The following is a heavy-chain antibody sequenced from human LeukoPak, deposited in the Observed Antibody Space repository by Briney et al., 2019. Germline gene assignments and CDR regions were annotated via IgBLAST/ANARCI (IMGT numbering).Heavy chain of an antibody. Sequence: SETLSLTCSVSGGSISSYYWNWIRQPPGKGLEWIGYIYAFGSSKYSPSLKSRVTISVDTSKNQFSLKLSSVTAADTAVYYCVRAYYYGSGGNQPVPDYWGQGTLVTVTS. CDR2: IYAFGSS. J-gene: IGHJ4*02. CDR1: GGSISSYY. CDR3: VRAYYYGSGGNQPVPDY. V-gene: IGHV4-59*01. D-gene: IGHD3-22*01.